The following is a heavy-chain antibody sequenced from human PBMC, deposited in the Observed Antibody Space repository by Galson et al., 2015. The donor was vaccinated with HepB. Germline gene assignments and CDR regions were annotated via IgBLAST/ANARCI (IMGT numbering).Heavy chain of an antibody. V-gene: IGHV5-51*01. D-gene: IGHD3-22*01. CDR3: ARLRFDSSGFDY. J-gene: IGHJ4*02. CDR2: IYLGDFDT. CDR1: GYIVTSYW. Sequence: QSGAEVKKPGESLKISCKGSGYIVTSYWIAWVRQTPGKGLEWMGIIYLGDFDTRYSPSFQGHVTISADKSINTANLQWRSLKASDTAIYYCARLRFDSSGFDYWGQGTLVTVSS.